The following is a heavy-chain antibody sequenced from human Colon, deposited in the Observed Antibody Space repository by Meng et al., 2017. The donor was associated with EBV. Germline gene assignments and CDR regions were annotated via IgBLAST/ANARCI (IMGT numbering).Heavy chain of an antibody. J-gene: IGHJ5*02. CDR1: GCSISSGDYD. V-gene: IGHV4-30-4*01. CDR3: ARDRKHYGERGWFDP. CDR2: IYYSGST. Sequence: QVQLQESGQGLVQPSQPLSLTCTVSGCSISSGDYDWSWIRQPPGKGLEWIGYIYYSGSTYSNASLKSRVTISIDRSKNQFSLKLSSVTAADTAVYYCARDRKHYGERGWFDPWGQGTLVTVSS. D-gene: IGHD4-17*01.